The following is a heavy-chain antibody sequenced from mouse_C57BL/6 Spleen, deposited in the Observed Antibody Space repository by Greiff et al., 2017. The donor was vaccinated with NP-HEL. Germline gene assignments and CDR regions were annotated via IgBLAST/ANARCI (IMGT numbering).Heavy chain of an antibody. CDR3: TRGYYSNHYYAMDY. V-gene: IGHV6-6*01. CDR2: IRNKANNHAT. D-gene: IGHD2-5*01. J-gene: IGHJ4*01. Sequence: EVQLVESGGGLVQPGGSMKLSCAASGFTFSDAWMDWVRQSPEKGLEWVAEIRNKANNHATYYAESVKGRFTISRDDSKSSVYLQMNSLRAEDTGIYYCTRGYYSNHYYAMDYWGQGTSVTVSS. CDR1: GFTFSDAW.